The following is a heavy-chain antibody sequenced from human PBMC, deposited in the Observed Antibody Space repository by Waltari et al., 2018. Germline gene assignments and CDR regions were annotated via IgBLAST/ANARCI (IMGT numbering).Heavy chain of an antibody. Sequence: EVQLVESGGGVVRPGGSLRLSCAASGFTFDDYGMSWVRQAPGKGLYWVSGINWNGGSTGYADSVKGRFTISRDNAKNSLYLQMNSLRAEDTALYYCARGPYSSSWLSEYFQHWGQGTLVTVSS. J-gene: IGHJ1*01. CDR1: GFTFDDYG. CDR2: INWNGGST. D-gene: IGHD6-13*01. CDR3: ARGPYSSSWLSEYFQH. V-gene: IGHV3-20*04.